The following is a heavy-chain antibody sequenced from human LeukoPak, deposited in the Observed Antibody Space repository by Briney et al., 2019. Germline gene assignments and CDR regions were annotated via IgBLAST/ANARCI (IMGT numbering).Heavy chain of an antibody. V-gene: IGHV3-7*01. CDR1: EFPFSDYW. CDR2: IKRDGSEE. CDR3: AGFAIVPTMRAVDY. Sequence: GGSLRLSCAASEFPFSDYWMTWVRQAPGKGLEWVANIKRDGSEEYYVDSVKGRFTISRDNAKNSLYLQMNSLRVEGTAVYYCAGFAIVPTMRAVDYWGQGTLVTVSS. J-gene: IGHJ4*02. D-gene: IGHD5-12*01.